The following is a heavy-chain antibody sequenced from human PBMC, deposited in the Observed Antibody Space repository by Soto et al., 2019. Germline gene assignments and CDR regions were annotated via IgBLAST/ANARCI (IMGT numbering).Heavy chain of an antibody. Sequence: GVSPIISCAASGFTFSDSWMDWVRQAPGKGPEWVANIKQDGSEKNYVDSVKGRFTISRDNAKNSLYLQMNSLRAEDTAVYYCASLGRHGWGQGTTVTVSS. D-gene: IGHD3-16*01. CDR3: ASLGRHG. J-gene: IGHJ6*02. CDR2: IKQDGSEK. V-gene: IGHV3-7*01. CDR1: GFTFSDSW.